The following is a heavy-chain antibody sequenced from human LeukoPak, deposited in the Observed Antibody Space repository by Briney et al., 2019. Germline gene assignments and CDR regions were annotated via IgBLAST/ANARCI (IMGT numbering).Heavy chain of an antibody. CDR1: GGSFSGYY. CDR2: INHSGST. D-gene: IGHD1-26*01. V-gene: IGHV4-34*01. J-gene: IGHJ5*02. Sequence: SETLSLTRAVYGGSFSGYYWSWIRQPPGKGLEWIGEINHSGSTNYNPSLKSRVTISVDTSKNQFSLKLSSVTAADTAVYYCARAYSGSHGSWFDPWGQGTLVTVSS. CDR3: ARAYSGSHGSWFDP.